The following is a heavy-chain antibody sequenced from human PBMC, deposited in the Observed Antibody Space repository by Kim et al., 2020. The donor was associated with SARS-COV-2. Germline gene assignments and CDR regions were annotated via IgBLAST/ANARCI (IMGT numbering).Heavy chain of an antibody. CDR1: GGSISSSSYY. D-gene: IGHD6-19*01. V-gene: IGHV4-39*01. CDR3: ARLSGYSSGWYNDY. J-gene: IGHJ4*02. CDR2: IYYSGSS. Sequence: SETLSLTCTVSGGSISSSSYYWGWIRQPPGKGREWIGSIYYSGSSYYNSSLKSRVTISVDTSKNQFSLKLSSVTAADTAVYYCARLSGYSSGWYNDYWGQGTLVTVSS.